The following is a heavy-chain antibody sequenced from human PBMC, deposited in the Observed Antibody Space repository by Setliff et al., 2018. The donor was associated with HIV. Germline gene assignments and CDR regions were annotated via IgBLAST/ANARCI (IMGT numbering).Heavy chain of an antibody. D-gene: IGHD3-9*01. V-gene: IGHV4-34*01. CDR3: ARRYYDILTGMDCFNY. Sequence: LSLTCAVSGGSFSGYYWSWIRQPPGKGLEWIGEINQSGGINYNPSLKSRVTVSVDTSKNQFSLKLSSVTAADTAVYYCARRYYDILTGMDCFNYWGQGTLVTVSS. CDR1: GGSFSGYY. CDR2: INQSGGI. J-gene: IGHJ4*02.